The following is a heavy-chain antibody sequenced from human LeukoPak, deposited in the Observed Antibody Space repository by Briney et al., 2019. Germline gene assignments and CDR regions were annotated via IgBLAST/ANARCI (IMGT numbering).Heavy chain of an antibody. CDR1: GGSISSSSYY. CDR2: IYTSGST. J-gene: IGHJ6*03. Sequence: SETLSLTCTVSGGSISSSSYYWGWIRQPAGKGLEWIGRIYTSGSTNYNPSLKSRVTMSVDTSKNQFSLKLSSVTAADTAVYYCARVSRRGYSGYYYYYMDVWGKGTTVTVSS. CDR3: ARVSRRGYSGYYYYYMDV. V-gene: IGHV4-61*02. D-gene: IGHD5-12*01.